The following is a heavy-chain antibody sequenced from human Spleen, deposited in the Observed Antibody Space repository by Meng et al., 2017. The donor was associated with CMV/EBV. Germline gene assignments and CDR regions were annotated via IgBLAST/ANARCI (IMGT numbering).Heavy chain of an antibody. V-gene: IGHV3-21*01. CDR1: GFIFSSYS. CDR3: ARDGYSYGYGVDY. D-gene: IGHD5-18*01. Sequence: SLKISWAAYGFIFSSYSMNWVRQAPGKGLERVPSISSSSSYIYYADSVKGRFTISRDNAKNTLYLQMNSLRAEDTAVYYCARDGYSYGYGVDYWGQGTLVTVSS. CDR2: ISSSSSYI. J-gene: IGHJ4*02.